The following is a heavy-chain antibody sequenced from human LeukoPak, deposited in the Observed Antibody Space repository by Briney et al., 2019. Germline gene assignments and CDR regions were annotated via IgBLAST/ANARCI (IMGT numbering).Heavy chain of an antibody. CDR1: GFAFSFYA. Sequence: GGSLRLSCAASGFAFSFYAMSWLRQAPGKGLEWVSAISGSGGSTYYADSVKGRFTVSRDNSKNTLLLQMNSLRAEDTAMYYCAKDTDVVVPEYFQYWGQGTLVTVSS. CDR2: ISGSGGST. CDR3: AKDTDVVVPEYFQY. D-gene: IGHD2-15*01. J-gene: IGHJ1*01. V-gene: IGHV3-23*01.